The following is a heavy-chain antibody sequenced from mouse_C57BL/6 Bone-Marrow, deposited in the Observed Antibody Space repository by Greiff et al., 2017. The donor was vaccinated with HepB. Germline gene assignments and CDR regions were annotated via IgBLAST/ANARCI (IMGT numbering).Heavy chain of an antibody. CDR2: ISDGGSYT. V-gene: IGHV5-4*01. J-gene: IGHJ3*01. CDR3: ARDQYGHGAWFAY. D-gene: IGHD2-2*01. CDR1: GFTFSSYA. Sequence: EVQLVESGGGLVKPGGSLKLSCAASGFTFSSYAMSWVRQTPEKRLEWVATISDGGSYTYYPDNVKGRFTSSRDNAKNNLYLQMSHLKSEDTAMYDCARDQYGHGAWFAYWGQGTLVTVSA.